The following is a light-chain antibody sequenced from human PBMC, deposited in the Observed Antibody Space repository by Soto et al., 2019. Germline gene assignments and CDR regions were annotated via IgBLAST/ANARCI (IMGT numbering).Light chain of an antibody. V-gene: IGKV3D-20*02. CDR1: QSVSNTY. CDR3: QQRHMWPIT. Sequence: EIVLTQSPGTLSLSPVERATLSCMASQSVSNTYLAWYQQKPGQAPRLLIYDASSRATGIPARFSGSGSGTDFTLTISSLEPEDSAVYYCQQRHMWPITFGQGTR. CDR2: DAS. J-gene: IGKJ5*01.